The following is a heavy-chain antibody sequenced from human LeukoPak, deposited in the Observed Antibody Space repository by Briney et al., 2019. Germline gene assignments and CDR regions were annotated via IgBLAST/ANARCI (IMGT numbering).Heavy chain of an antibody. D-gene: IGHD2/OR15-2a*01. J-gene: IGHJ1*01. CDR3: AREQSFFLY. Sequence: ASVKVSCKASGYTFTSYGISWVRQAPGQGHEWMGWISAYNGNTNYAQKLQGRVTMTPDTTTSTAYMELRSLRSDVTAVYYCAREQSFFLYWGRGTRVTVSS. CDR2: ISAYNGNT. V-gene: IGHV1-18*01. CDR1: GYTFTSYG.